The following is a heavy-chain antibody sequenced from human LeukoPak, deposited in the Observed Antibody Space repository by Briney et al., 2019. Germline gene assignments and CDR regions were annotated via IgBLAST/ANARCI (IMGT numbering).Heavy chain of an antibody. CDR1: GSSISSGGYY. V-gene: IGHV4-39*07. CDR3: ARGACSSTSCYRFPIRPFDY. CDR2: INHSGST. D-gene: IGHD2-2*02. J-gene: IGHJ4*02. Sequence: SETLSLTCTVSGSSISSGGYYGSWIRQPPGKGLEWIGEINHSGSTNYNPSLKSRVTISVDTSKNQFSLKLSSVTAADTAVYYCARGACSSTSCYRFPIRPFDYWGQGTLVTVSS.